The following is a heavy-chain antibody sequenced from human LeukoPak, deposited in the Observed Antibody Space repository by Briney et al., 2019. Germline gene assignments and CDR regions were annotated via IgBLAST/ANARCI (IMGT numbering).Heavy chain of an antibody. CDR2: INHSGST. D-gene: IGHD2-15*01. CDR3: ARVYCSGGSCYSFDY. J-gene: IGHJ4*02. Sequence: SETLSLTCTVSGDSISGNYWTWIRQPPGKGLEWIGEINHSGSTNYNPSLKSRVTISVDTSKNQFSPKLSSVTAADTAVYYCARVYCSGGSCYSFDYWGQGTLVTVSS. V-gene: IGHV4-34*01. CDR1: GDSISGNY.